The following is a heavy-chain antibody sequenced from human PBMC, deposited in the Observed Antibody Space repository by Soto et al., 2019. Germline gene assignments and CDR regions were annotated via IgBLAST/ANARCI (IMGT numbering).Heavy chain of an antibody. CDR1: GGSVSSGSYY. CDR3: ASYSSGWHAVSY. V-gene: IGHV4-61*01. J-gene: IGHJ4*02. Sequence: SETLSLTCTVSGGSVSSGSYYWSWIRQPPGKGLEWIGYIYYSGSTNYNPSLKSRVTISIDTSKNQFSLKLSSVTAADTAVYYCASYSSGWHAVSYWGQGTLVTVSS. D-gene: IGHD6-19*01. CDR2: IYYSGST.